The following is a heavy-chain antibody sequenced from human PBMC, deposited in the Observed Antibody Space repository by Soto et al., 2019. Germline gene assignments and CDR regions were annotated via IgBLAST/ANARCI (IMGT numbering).Heavy chain of an antibody. J-gene: IGHJ6*02. Sequence: GGSLRLSCAGPGFTFSPFGLSWVRQAPGKGLEWVSGISGSGGSSNTYYADSVQGRFTISRDNSKNTLYLQMNSLRAEDTAVYYCANHRTPYSGSYWGYYYYYGMDVWGQGTTVTVSS. CDR1: GFTFSPFG. D-gene: IGHD1-26*01. V-gene: IGHV3-23*01. CDR3: ANHRTPYSGSYWGYYYYYGMDV. CDR2: ISGSGGSSNT.